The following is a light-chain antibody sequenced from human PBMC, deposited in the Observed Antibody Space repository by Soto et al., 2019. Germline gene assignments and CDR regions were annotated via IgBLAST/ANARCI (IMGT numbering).Light chain of an antibody. Sequence: QSVLTQPPSASGTPGQRVTISCSGGSSNIGNNYVYWYQHLPGTAPKLLIYRTDQRPSGVPDRFSSSKSGTSASLAISGLRSEDEADFYCAAWDDSQSSVLFGGGTKVTVL. CDR2: RTD. CDR1: SSNIGNNY. J-gene: IGLJ2*01. CDR3: AAWDDSQSSVL. V-gene: IGLV1-47*01.